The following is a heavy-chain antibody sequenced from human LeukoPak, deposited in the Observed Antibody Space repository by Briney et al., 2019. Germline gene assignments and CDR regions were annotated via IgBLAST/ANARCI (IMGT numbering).Heavy chain of an antibody. V-gene: IGHV1-2*02. CDR1: GYTFTSFG. J-gene: IGHJ4*02. D-gene: IGHD6-19*01. CDR3: ARVGTRGSGWLSY. CDR2: INPNSGCT. Sequence: GASVKVSCNASGYTFTSFGISWVRQAPGQGLEWMGWINPNSGCTNYAQKFQGRVTMTRDTSISTAYMELSRLRSDDTAVYYCARVGTRGSGWLSYWGQGTLVTVSS.